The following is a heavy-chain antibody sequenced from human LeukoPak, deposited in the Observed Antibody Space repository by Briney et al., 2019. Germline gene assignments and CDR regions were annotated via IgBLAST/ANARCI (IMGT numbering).Heavy chain of an antibody. Sequence: PSETLSLTCAVYGGSFSGYYWSWIRQPPGKGLEWIGEINHSGSTSYNPSLKSRVTISVDTSKNQFSLKLSSVTAADTAVYYCARVERYYYDSSGYYPVFDYWGQGTLVTVSS. V-gene: IGHV4-34*01. CDR2: INHSGST. CDR3: ARVERYYYDSSGYYPVFDY. J-gene: IGHJ4*02. CDR1: GGSFSGYY. D-gene: IGHD3-22*01.